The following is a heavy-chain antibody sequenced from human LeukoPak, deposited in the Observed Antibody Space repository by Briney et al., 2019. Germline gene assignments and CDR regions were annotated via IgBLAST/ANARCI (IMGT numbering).Heavy chain of an antibody. D-gene: IGHD2-2*01. CDR3: AAQRIVVVDY. J-gene: IGHJ4*02. V-gene: IGHV3-9*01. CDR1: GFTFDDYA. Sequence: GRSLRLSCAASGFTFDDYAMHWVRQAPGKGLEWVSGISWSSGSIGYADSVKGRFTISRDNAKNSLYLQMNSLRAEVTALYYCAAQRIVVVDYWGQGTLVTVSS. CDR2: ISWSSGSI.